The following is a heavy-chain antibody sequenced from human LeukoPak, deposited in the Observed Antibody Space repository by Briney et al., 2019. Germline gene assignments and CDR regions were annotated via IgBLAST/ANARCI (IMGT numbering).Heavy chain of an antibody. CDR3: ARNPLRYFDWSAGYYFDY. CDR2: INHSGST. V-gene: IGHV4-34*01. Sequence: SETLSLTCAVYGGSFSSYYWSWIRQPPGKGLEWIGEINHSGSTNYNPSLKSRVTISVDTSKNQFSLKLSSVAAADTAVYYCARNPLRYFDWSAGYYFDYWGQGTLVTVSS. CDR1: GGSFSSYY. J-gene: IGHJ4*02. D-gene: IGHD3-9*01.